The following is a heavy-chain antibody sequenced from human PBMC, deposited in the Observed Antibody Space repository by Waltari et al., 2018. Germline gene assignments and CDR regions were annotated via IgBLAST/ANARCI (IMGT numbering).Heavy chain of an antibody. CDR3: AREDCSGGSCYSEGDY. V-gene: IGHV1-2*02. J-gene: IGHJ4*02. D-gene: IGHD2-15*01. CDR1: GYTFTGYY. Sequence: QVQLVQSGAEVKKPGASVKVSCKASGYTFTGYYMPWVRQAPGQGLEWMGWINPKSGGTNDAQKFQGRVTMTRDTSISTAYMELSRLRSDDTAVYYCAREDCSGGSCYSEGDYWGQGTLVTVSS. CDR2: INPKSGGT.